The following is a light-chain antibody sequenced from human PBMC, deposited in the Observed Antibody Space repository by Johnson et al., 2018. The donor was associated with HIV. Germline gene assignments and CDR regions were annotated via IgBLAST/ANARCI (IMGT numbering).Light chain of an antibody. CDR3: ETWDNSLNVGHV. Sequence: QSVLTQPPSVSAAPGQRVTISCSGSSSNIGNDSVSWYQQLPGTAPELLIYENNRRPSGIPDRFSGSKSGTSATLAITGLQTWDEADYYCETWDNSLNVGHVFGTGTKVSVL. CDR1: SSNIGNDS. J-gene: IGLJ1*01. CDR2: ENN. V-gene: IGLV1-51*02.